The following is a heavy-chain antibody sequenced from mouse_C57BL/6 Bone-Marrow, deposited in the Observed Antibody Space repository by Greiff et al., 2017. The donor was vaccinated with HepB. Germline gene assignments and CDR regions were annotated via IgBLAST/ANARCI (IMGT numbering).Heavy chain of an antibody. J-gene: IGHJ4*01. D-gene: IGHD1-1*01. CDR1: GYTFTDYY. CDR2: INPNNGGT. CDR3: ARTTGYYGSSYYAMDY. V-gene: IGHV1-26*01. Sequence: VQLQQSGPELVKPGASVKISCKASGYTFTDYYMNWVKQSHGKSLEWIGDINPNNGGTSYNQKFKGKATLTVDKSSSTAYMELRSLTSEDSAVYYCARTTGYYGSSYYAMDYWGQGTSVTVSS.